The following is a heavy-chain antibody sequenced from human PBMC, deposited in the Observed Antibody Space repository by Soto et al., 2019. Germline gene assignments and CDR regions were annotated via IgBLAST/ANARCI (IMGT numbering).Heavy chain of an antibody. CDR1: GYTFNTYG. CDR2: VSAYDGKT. CDR3: ARDPHEFWTSYWFDP. Sequence: ASVKVSCKTSGYTFNTYGINWVRQAPGQGLELMGWVSAYDGKTTYAEKFQGRVTMTTDTSTSTAYMELRSLRSDDTAIYHCARDPHEFWTSYWFDPWGQGTPVTV. J-gene: IGHJ5*02. D-gene: IGHD3-3*01. V-gene: IGHV1-18*01.